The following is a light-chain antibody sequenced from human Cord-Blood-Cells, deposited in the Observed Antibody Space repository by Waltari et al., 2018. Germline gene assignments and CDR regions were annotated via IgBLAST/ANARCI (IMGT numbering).Light chain of an antibody. CDR2: DLS. CDR1: STDVGGYHY. Sequence: QSALTHRASVSGPPGQALTISGTGPSTDVGGYHYFYLYQQHPGTPPKLMIYDLSKRPSGVSKRFSGSTSGNTASLTTAGLQAEDEADYYCTSYTSSRKHVFGTGTKVTVL. CDR3: TSYTSSRKHV. V-gene: IGLV2-14*01. J-gene: IGLJ1*01.